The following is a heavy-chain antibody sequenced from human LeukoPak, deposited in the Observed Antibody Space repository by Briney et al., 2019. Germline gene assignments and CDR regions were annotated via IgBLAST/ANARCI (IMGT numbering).Heavy chain of an antibody. D-gene: IGHD5-18*01. V-gene: IGHV3-30-3*01. CDR2: ISYDGSNK. J-gene: IGHJ4*02. Sequence: GGSLRLSCAASGFTFSSYAMHWVRQAPGKGLEWVAVISYDGSNKYYADSVKGRFTISRDNSKNTLYLQMNSLRAEDTAVYYCARDGGYSYGYFDYWGQGTLVTVSS. CDR1: GFTFSSYA. CDR3: ARDGGYSYGYFDY.